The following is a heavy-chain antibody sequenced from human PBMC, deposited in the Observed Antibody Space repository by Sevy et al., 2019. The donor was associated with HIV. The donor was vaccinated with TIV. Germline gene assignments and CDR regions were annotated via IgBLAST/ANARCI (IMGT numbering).Heavy chain of an antibody. Sequence: GGSLRLSCAASGFTFSRYWMTWVRQAPGKGLEWVANIKEDGSEKHYVDSMKGRFTISRDNAKNSLYLQMNSLIAEDTAVYYCARGSFDILTGYYYFYYMDVLGKGTTVTVSS. CDR1: GFTFSRYW. V-gene: IGHV3-7*01. CDR3: ARGSFDILTGYYYFYYMDV. CDR2: IKEDGSEK. D-gene: IGHD3-9*01. J-gene: IGHJ6*03.